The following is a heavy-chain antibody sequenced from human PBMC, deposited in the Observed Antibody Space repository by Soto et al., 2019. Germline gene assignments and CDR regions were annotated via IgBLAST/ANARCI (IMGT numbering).Heavy chain of an antibody. V-gene: IGHV4-39*01. J-gene: IGHJ5*02. D-gene: IGHD2-2*02. CDR1: GGSISSSNYF. CDR3: ARHGEMTIRSLNSLDP. CDR2: MYYSGST. Sequence: QLQLQESGPGLVKPSETLSLTCTVSGGSISSSNYFWGWIRQPPGKGLEWIGSMYYSGSTYYNPSLKSRATISVDTSTNPLSWQLIFMTAADTSMYVCARHGEMTIRSLNSLDPWGQGTLVTVSS.